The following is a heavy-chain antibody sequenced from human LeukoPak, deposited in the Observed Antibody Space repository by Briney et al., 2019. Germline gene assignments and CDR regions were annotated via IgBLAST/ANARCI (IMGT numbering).Heavy chain of an antibody. Sequence: PGGSLRLSCAASGCTFSSYAMSWVRQAPGKGLEWVSAISGSGGSTYYADSVKGRFTISRDNSKNTLYLQMNSLRAEDTAVYYCAKASPTGYDFWSGFDYWGQGTLVTVSS. CDR1: GCTFSSYA. CDR2: ISGSGGST. V-gene: IGHV3-23*01. J-gene: IGHJ4*02. D-gene: IGHD3-3*01. CDR3: AKASPTGYDFWSGFDY.